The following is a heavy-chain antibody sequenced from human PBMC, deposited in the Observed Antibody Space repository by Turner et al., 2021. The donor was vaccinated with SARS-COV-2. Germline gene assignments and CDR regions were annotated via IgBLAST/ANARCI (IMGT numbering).Heavy chain of an antibody. CDR3: ARLRYYGSGSYLALPDYGMDV. Sequence: QLQLVQSGAEVKKPGASVKVSCKASGYTFTSYGISWVRKAPGQGLEWMGWISVDNGNTNYVQKLQGRVTMTTDTSTSTAYMELRSLRSDDTAVYYCARLRYYGSGSYLALPDYGMDVWGQGTTVTVSS. V-gene: IGHV1-18*01. CDR2: ISVDNGNT. J-gene: IGHJ6*02. D-gene: IGHD3-10*01. CDR1: GYTFTSYG.